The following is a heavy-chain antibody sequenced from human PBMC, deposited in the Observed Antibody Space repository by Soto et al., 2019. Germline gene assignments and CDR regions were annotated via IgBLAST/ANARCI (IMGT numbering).Heavy chain of an antibody. Sequence: GGSLRLSCAASGFTFRSYAMSWVRQAPGKGLEWVSGISYSGGSTYYADSVKGRFTISRDNSKSTLYLQMNSLRAEDTAVYFCAKDPCGTTSCSYRFDPWGQGTLVTVSS. CDR1: GFTFRSYA. J-gene: IGHJ5*02. V-gene: IGHV3-23*01. D-gene: IGHD2-2*01. CDR3: AKDPCGTTSCSYRFDP. CDR2: ISYSGGST.